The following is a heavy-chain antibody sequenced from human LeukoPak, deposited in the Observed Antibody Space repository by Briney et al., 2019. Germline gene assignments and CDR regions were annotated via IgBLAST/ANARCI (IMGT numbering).Heavy chain of an antibody. CDR3: ARLASNVGVAITDFDY. V-gene: IGHV3-30*16. Sequence: GGSLRLSCEASGFTFGSHAMYWVRQAPGKGLEWVAVISYDGSDKYYADSVKGRFTISRDNSKNTLYLQMNSLRAEDTAVYYCARLASNVGVAITDFDYWGQGTLVTVSS. CDR2: ISYDGSDK. J-gene: IGHJ4*02. D-gene: IGHD3-3*01. CDR1: GFTFGSHA.